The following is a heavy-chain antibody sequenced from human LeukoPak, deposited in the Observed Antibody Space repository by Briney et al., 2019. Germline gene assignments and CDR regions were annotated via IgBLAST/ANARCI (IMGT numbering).Heavy chain of an antibody. Sequence: GGSLRLSRAASGFTFSSYAMTWVRQAPGKGLEWVSGISASGGITYYADSVKGRLTVSRDNSKNTLYLQMNSLRAEDTAVYSCAKVALLGYCSSASCPLDYWGQGILVTVSS. CDR2: ISASGGIT. CDR1: GFTFSSYA. D-gene: IGHD2-2*01. J-gene: IGHJ4*02. CDR3: AKVALLGYCSSASCPLDY. V-gene: IGHV3-23*01.